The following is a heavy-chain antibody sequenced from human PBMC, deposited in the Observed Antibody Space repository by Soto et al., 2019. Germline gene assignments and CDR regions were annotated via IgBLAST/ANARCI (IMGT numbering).Heavy chain of an antibody. V-gene: IGHV3-33*01. J-gene: IGHJ3*02. D-gene: IGHD2-2*01. CDR2: IWYDGSNK. Sequence: QVQLVESGGGVVQPGRSLRLSCAASGFTFSSYGMHWVRQAPGKGLEWGAVIWYDGSNKYYADSVKGRFTISRDNSKKTLYLQMSSLRDEDTAVYYCARQDIVVVPAAMGSFDIWGQGTMVTVSS. CDR1: GFTFSSYG. CDR3: ARQDIVVVPAAMGSFDI.